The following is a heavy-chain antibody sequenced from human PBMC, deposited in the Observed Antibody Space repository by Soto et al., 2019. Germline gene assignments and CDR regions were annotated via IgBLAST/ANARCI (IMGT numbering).Heavy chain of an antibody. CDR3: AKAPPPAVGATFPPTDY. D-gene: IGHD1-26*01. Sequence: GGSLRLSCAASGFTFSSYGMHWVRQAPGKGLEWVAVISYDGSNKYYADSVKGRFTISRDNSKNTLYLQMNSLRAEDTAVYYCAKAPPPAVGATFPPTDYWGQGTLVTVSS. V-gene: IGHV3-30*18. CDR2: ISYDGSNK. CDR1: GFTFSSYG. J-gene: IGHJ4*02.